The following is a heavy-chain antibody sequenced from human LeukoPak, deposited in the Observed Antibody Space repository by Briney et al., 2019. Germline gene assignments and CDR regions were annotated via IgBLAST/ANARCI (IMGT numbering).Heavy chain of an antibody. V-gene: IGHV3-23*01. CDR1: GFTFSSYA. CDR3: STDPRLLIY. Sequence: GGSLRLSCVASGFTFSSYAMSWVRQAPGKGLEWVSGISGRDGSTYYADSVKGRFTISRDNAKNSLYLQMNSLRPDDTALYYCSTDPRLLIYWGHGTLVTVSS. J-gene: IGHJ4*01. D-gene: IGHD2-8*01. CDR2: ISGRDGST.